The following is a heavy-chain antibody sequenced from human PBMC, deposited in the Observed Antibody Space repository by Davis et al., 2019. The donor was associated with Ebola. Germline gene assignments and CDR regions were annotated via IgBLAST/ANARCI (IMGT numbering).Heavy chain of an antibody. V-gene: IGHV3-7*01. J-gene: IGHJ4*02. CDR2: IKQDGSEK. Sequence: GGSLRLSCAASGFTFSDYYMSWVRQAPGKGLEWVANIKQDGSEKYYVDSVKGRFTISRDNAKNSLYLQMNSLRAEDTAVYYCAARYGDYAPIDYWGQGTLVTVSS. CDR1: GFTFSDYY. CDR3: AARYGDYAPIDY. D-gene: IGHD4-17*01.